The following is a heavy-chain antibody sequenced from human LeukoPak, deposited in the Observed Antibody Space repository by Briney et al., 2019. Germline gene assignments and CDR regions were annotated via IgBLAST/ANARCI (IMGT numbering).Heavy chain of an antibody. J-gene: IGHJ4*02. CDR3: ARGNGDYRLGSVSADY. CDR2: ITGSGATT. CDR1: EFTFRSYA. D-gene: IGHD4-17*01. V-gene: IGHV3-23*01. Sequence: GGSPRLSCGAPEFTFRSYAMSRGRQAPGKGVKWASTITGSGATTYYADSVRGRFTISRDISKNTLYLYLQMNSLRAEDTAVYYCARGNGDYRLGSVSADYWGQGTLVTVSS.